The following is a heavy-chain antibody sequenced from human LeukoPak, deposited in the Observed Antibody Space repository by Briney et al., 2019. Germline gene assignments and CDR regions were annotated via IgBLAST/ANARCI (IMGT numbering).Heavy chain of an antibody. CDR2: ISSSGSTI. D-gene: IGHD3-22*01. CDR3: ARVRQDYYDSSGYWGYFQH. J-gene: IGHJ1*01. Sequence: GGSLRLSCAASGFTFSSYEMNWVRQAPGKGLEWVSYISSSGSTIYYADSVKGRFTISRDSAKNSLYLQMNSLRAEDTAVYYCARVRQDYYDSSGYWGYFQHWGQGTLVTVSS. V-gene: IGHV3-48*03. CDR1: GFTFSSYE.